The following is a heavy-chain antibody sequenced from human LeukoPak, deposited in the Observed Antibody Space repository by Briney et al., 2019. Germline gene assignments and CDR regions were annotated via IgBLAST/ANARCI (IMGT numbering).Heavy chain of an antibody. V-gene: IGHV3-30*02. Sequence: GGSLRLSCAASGFTFSSYGMHWVRQAPGKGLEWVAFIRYDGSNKYYADSVKGRFTISRDNSKNTLYLQMNSLRAEDTAVYYCAKDLVFWVYMDVWGKGTTVTVSS. CDR3: AKDLVFWVYMDV. CDR2: IRYDGSNK. D-gene: IGHD3-3*01. J-gene: IGHJ6*03. CDR1: GFTFSSYG.